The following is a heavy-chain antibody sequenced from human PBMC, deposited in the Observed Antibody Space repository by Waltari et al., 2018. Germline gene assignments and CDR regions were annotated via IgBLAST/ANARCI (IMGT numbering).Heavy chain of an antibody. CDR3: AHWESGADPFQH. J-gene: IGHJ1*01. V-gene: IGHV2-5*01. D-gene: IGHD2-15*01. Sequence: QITLKESGPTLVKPTQTLTLTCTFSGFSLSTSGVGVGWIRQPPGKALEWLALIYWNDDKRYSPSLKSRLTITKDTSKNQVVLTMTNMDPVDTAIYYCAHWESGADPFQHWGQGTLVTVSS. CDR2: IYWNDDK. CDR1: GFSLSTSGVG.